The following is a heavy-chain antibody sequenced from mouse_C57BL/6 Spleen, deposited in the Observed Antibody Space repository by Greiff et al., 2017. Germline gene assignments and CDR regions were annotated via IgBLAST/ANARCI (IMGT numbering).Heavy chain of an antibody. D-gene: IGHD1-1*01. J-gene: IGHJ3*01. CDR2: IYPGDGDT. V-gene: IGHV1-82*01. CDR3: ARREYYGSNPFAY. Sequence: QVQLQQSGPELVKPGASVKISCKASGYAFSSSWMNWVKQRPGKGLEWIGRIYPGDGDTNYNGKFKGKATLTADKSSSTAYMQLSSLTSEDSAVYFCARREYYGSNPFAYWGQGTLVTVSA. CDR1: GYAFSSSW.